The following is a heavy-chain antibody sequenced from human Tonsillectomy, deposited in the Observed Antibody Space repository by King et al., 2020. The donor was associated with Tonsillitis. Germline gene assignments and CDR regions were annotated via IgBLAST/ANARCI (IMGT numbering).Heavy chain of an antibody. V-gene: IGHV1-3*01. Sequence: QLVQSGAEVKEPGASVKVSCKASGYTFTTYSMHWVRQAPGQRFEWLWWINSGNGDTKYSQNFQGRVTITRDTSASTAYMELSSLRSEDTAVYYCARDRTGNDYWGQGTLVTVSS. CDR3: ARDRTGNDY. D-gene: IGHD1-1*01. CDR2: INSGNGDT. J-gene: IGHJ4*02. CDR1: GYTFTTYS.